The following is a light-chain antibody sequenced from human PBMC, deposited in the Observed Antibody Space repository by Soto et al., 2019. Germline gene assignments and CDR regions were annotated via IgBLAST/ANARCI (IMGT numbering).Light chain of an antibody. CDR2: KAS. CDR1: QTISNW. CDR3: QHYNSYSEA. J-gene: IGKJ1*01. V-gene: IGKV1-5*03. Sequence: IPMTQSPSTLSGSLGDRATITCRASQTISNWLAWYQQKPGQAPKLLIYKASTLKSGVPSRFSGSGSGTEFTLTISSLQPDDFATYYRQHYNSYSEAFGQGTQVDI.